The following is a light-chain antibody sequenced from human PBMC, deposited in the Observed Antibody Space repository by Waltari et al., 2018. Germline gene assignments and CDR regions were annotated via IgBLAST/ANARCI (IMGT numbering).Light chain of an antibody. CDR3: LQYSHWPPWT. J-gene: IGKJ1*01. CDR1: QSVGSK. CDR2: DAY. V-gene: IGKV3-15*01. Sequence: EIEMTQSPATLSVSPGERATLSCGASQSVGSKLAWYQQKPGQAPRLLIYDAYTRATGSPARFSGSRSGTEFTLTISSLQSDDFAVYHCLQYSHWPPWTFGQGTKVEIK.